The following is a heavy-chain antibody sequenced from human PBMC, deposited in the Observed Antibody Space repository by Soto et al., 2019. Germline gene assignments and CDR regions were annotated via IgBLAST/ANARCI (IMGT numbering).Heavy chain of an antibody. CDR3: AREGGESSDGLYYFDS. J-gene: IGHJ4*02. D-gene: IGHD3-16*01. CDR2: IYYSGNT. CDR1: GGSTSSDNY. Sequence: SETLSLTCTVSGGSTSSDNYWTWIRQPPGKGLEWIGHIYYSGNTDYNPSLKSRLAISIDTSKNQFSLKLSSVTAADTAVYFCAREGGESSDGLYYFDSWGQGSLVTVSS. V-gene: IGHV4-30-4*01.